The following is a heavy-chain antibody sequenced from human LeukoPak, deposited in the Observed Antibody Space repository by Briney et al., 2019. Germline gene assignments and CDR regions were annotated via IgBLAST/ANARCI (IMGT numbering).Heavy chain of an antibody. CDR3: ARDFSGVGESLYYYYYYGMDV. CDR1: GYTLTELS. Sequence: GASVKVSCKVSGYTLTELSMHWVRQAPGKGLEWMGGFDPEDGETIYAQKFQGRVTMTEDTSTDTAYMELSSLRSEDTAVYYCARDFSGVGESLYYYYYYGMDVWGQGTTVTVSS. V-gene: IGHV1-24*01. CDR2: FDPEDGET. D-gene: IGHD3-10*01. J-gene: IGHJ6*02.